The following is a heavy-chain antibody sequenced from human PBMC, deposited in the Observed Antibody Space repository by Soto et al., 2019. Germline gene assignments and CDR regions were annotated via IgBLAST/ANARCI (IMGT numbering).Heavy chain of an antibody. CDR3: TRDGTLYDSSAYYYLY. Sequence: VASVKVSCKASGGTFSGYGISWVRQAPGQGLEWMGGIIPMFAKANYAQKFQDRVTITADESTGTAYMELRSLRFEDTAVYYCTRDGTLYDSSAYYYLYWGQGTLVTVSS. J-gene: IGHJ4*02. D-gene: IGHD3-22*01. CDR1: GGTFSGYG. V-gene: IGHV1-69*13. CDR2: IIPMFAKA.